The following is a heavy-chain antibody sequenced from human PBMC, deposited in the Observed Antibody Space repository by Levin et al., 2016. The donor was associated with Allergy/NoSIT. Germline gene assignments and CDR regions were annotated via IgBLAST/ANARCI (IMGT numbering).Heavy chain of an antibody. V-gene: IGHV3-33*01. CDR3: ARDSCSSTSCNGLDY. J-gene: IGHJ4*02. Sequence: VRQAPGKGLEWVAVIWYDGSNKYYADSVKGRFTISRDNSKNTLYLQMNSLRAEDTAVYYCARDSCSSTSCNGLDYWGQGTLVTVSS. CDR2: IWYDGSNK. D-gene: IGHD2-2*01.